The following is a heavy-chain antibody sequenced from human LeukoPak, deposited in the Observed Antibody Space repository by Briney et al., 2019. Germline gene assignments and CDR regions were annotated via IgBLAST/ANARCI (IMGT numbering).Heavy chain of an antibody. CDR2: IIPILGIA. J-gene: IGHJ5*02. CDR3: AREDSNYATRWFDP. V-gene: IGHV1-69*04. D-gene: IGHD4-11*01. CDR1: GGTFSSYA. Sequence: SVKVSCKASGGTFSSYAISWVRQAPGQGLEWMGRIIPILGIANYAQKFQGRVTITADKSTSTAYMELSSLRSEDTAVYYCAREDSNYATRWFDPWGQGTLVTVSS.